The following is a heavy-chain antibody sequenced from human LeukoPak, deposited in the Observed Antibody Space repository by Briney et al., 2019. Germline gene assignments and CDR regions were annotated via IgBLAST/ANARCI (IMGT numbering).Heavy chain of an antibody. CDR2: IRYDGNYK. CDR3: TRQSENFSLDY. D-gene: IGHD3-3*01. V-gene: IGHV3-30*02. CDR1: GFSFSSYG. Sequence: PGGSLRLSCAASGFSFSSYGMHWVRQAPGKGLEWVAFIRYDGNYKYDADSVKGRFTISRDNSKNTLYLQMNSLRAEDTAVYFCTRQSENFSLDYWGQGTLVTVSS. J-gene: IGHJ4*02.